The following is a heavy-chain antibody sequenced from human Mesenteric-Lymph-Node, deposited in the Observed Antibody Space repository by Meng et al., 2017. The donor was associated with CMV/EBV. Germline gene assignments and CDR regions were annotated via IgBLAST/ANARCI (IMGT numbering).Heavy chain of an antibody. V-gene: IGHV1-8*01. CDR3: ARGYDSSGYHLDY. CDR2: MNPNSGNT. Sequence: VKFSCKASGYTFTSYDINWVRQATGQGLEWMGWMNPNSGNTGYAQKFQGRVTMTRNTSISTAYMELSSLRSEDTAVYYCARGYDSSGYHLDYWGQGTLVTVSS. CDR1: GYTFTSYD. D-gene: IGHD3-22*01. J-gene: IGHJ4*02.